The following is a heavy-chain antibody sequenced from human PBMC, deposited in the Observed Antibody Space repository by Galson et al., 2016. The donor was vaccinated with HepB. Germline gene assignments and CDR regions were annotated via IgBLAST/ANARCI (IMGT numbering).Heavy chain of an antibody. CDR1: GFTVSSTY. Sequence: SLRLSCAASGFTVSSTYMTWVRQAPGKGLEWVSLISYGGTTYYPESVKGRFTISRDNSNNILYLQMNSLRAEDTAVYYCVRAPALPAPSPWGQGTLVTVSS. V-gene: IGHV3-53*01. CDR3: VRAPALPAPSP. D-gene: IGHD2-2*02. CDR2: ISYGGTT. J-gene: IGHJ5*02.